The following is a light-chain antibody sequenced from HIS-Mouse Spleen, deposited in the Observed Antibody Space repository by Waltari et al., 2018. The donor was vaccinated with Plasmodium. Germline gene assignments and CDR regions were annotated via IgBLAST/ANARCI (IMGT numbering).Light chain of an antibody. CDR1: QSIRSY. J-gene: IGKJ4*02. CDR3: QQSYSTPGT. Sequence: DIQMTQSPSSLSASVGARVTITCRASQSIRSYLNWYQQKPGQAPKLLIYAASSLQSRVPSRFSGSGSGTDFTLTISSLQPEDFATYYCQQSYSTPGTFGGGTKVEIK. CDR2: AAS. V-gene: IGKV1-39*01.